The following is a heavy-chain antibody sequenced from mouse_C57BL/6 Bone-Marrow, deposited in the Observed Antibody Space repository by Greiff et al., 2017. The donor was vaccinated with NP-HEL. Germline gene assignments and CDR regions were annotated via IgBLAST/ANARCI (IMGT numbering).Heavy chain of an antibody. V-gene: IGHV5-12*01. J-gene: IGHJ4*01. CDR1: GFTFSDYY. CDR3: ARVYRGAMDY. CDR2: ISNGGGST. D-gene: IGHD5-1-1*01. Sequence: VQLVESLKLSCAASGFTFSDYYMYWVRQTPEKRLEWVAYISNGGGSTYYPDTVKGRFTISRDNAKNTLYLQMSRLKSEDTAMYYCARVYRGAMDYWGQGTSVTVSS.